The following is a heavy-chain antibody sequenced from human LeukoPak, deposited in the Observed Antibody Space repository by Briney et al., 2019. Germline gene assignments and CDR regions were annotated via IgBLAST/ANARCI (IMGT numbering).Heavy chain of an antibody. CDR3: ARDEGVGVTAIVY. CDR2: IWYDGSNK. V-gene: IGHV3-33*01. D-gene: IGHD2-21*02. J-gene: IGHJ4*02. CDR1: GFTFSSYG. Sequence: GRSLRLSCAASGFTFSSYGMHWVRQAPGKGLEWVAVIWYDGSNKYYADSVKGRFTISRDNSKNTLYLQMNSLRAEGTAVYYCARDEGVGVTAIVYWGQGTLVTVSS.